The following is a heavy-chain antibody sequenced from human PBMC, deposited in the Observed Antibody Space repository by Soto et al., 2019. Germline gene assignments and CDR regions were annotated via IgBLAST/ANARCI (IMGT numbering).Heavy chain of an antibody. Sequence: GSLRLSCAASGFTFSSYSMNWVRQAPGKGLEWVSSISSSSSYIYYADSVKGRFTISRDNAKNSLYLQMNSLRAEDTAVYYCASAYGSGDYYYYYGMDVWGQGTTVTVSS. D-gene: IGHD3-10*01. CDR2: ISSSSSYI. CDR3: ASAYGSGDYYYYYGMDV. CDR1: GFTFSSYS. V-gene: IGHV3-21*01. J-gene: IGHJ6*02.